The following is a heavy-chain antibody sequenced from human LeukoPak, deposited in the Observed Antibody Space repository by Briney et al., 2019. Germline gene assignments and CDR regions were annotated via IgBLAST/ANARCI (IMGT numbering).Heavy chain of an antibody. CDR3: AELGITMIGGV. V-gene: IGHV3-48*04. CDR2: ISSSSSTI. Sequence: GESLRLSCAASGFTFSSYSMNWVRQAPGKGLEWVSYISSSSSTIYYADSVKGRFTISRDNAKNSLYLQMNSLSAEDTAVYYCAELGITMIGGVWGKGTTVTISS. D-gene: IGHD3-10*02. J-gene: IGHJ6*04. CDR1: GFTFSSYS.